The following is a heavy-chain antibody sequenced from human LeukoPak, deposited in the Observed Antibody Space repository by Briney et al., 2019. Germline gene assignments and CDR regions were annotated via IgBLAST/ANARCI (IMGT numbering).Heavy chain of an antibody. CDR2: IKSDGSST. Sequence: GGSLRLSCAASGFTFSSYWMQWVRHAPGKGLVWVSRIKSDGSSTTYADSVKGRFTISRDNAKSTLYLQMNSLRAEDTAVYYCARDTAYGMDVWGQGTTVTVSS. V-gene: IGHV3-74*01. CDR3: ARDTAYGMDV. J-gene: IGHJ6*02. CDR1: GFTFSSYW.